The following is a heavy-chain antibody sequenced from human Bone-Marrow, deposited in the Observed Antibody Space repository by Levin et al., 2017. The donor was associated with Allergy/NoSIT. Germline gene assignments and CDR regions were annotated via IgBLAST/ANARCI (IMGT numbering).Heavy chain of an antibody. Sequence: GGSLRLSCAASGFTFSSYAMHWVRQAPGKGLEWVAVISYDGSNKYYADSVKGRFTISRDNSKNTLYLQMNSLRAEDTAVYYCARVGLEVYYGSGALDYWGQGTLVTVSS. CDR2: ISYDGSNK. CDR3: ARVGLEVYYGSGALDY. D-gene: IGHD3-10*01. V-gene: IGHV3-30-3*01. CDR1: GFTFSSYA. J-gene: IGHJ4*02.